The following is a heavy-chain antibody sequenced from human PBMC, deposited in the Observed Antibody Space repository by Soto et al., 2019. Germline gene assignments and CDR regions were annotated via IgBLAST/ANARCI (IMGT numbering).Heavy chain of an antibody. Sequence: SETLSLTCAVYGGSFSGYYWSWIRQPPGKGLEWIGEINHSGSTNYNPSLKSPVTISVDTSKNQFSLKLSSVTAADTAVYYCARGGRGYSGYDSWDSLDYYYYGMDVWGQGTTVTVSS. CDR2: INHSGST. CDR3: ARGGRGYSGYDSWDSLDYYYYGMDV. V-gene: IGHV4-34*01. CDR1: GGSFSGYY. J-gene: IGHJ6*02. D-gene: IGHD5-12*01.